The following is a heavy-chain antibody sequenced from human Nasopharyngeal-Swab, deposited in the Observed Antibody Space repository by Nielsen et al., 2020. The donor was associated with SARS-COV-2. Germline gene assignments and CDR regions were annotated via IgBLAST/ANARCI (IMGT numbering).Heavy chain of an antibody. J-gene: IGHJ4*02. CDR1: GFIFSASA. CDR3: TTDFYFDY. CDR2: IGDKENNYAT. V-gene: IGHV3-73*01. Sequence: GESLKISCAASGFIFSASAIHWVRQASGKGLEWVGGIGDKENNYATTYGASVQGRFTISRDDSKNTAFLQMDSLKTEETALYYCTTDFYFDYWGPGTLVTVSS.